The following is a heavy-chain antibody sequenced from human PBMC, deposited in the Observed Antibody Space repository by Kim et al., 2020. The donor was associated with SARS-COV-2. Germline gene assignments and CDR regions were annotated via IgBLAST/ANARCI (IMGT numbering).Heavy chain of an antibody. CDR3: ARGPPFEAAGIFDY. V-gene: IGHV4-59*09. Sequence: PSLEGRVTISVDTSKNQFSLKLGSVTAADTAVYYCARGPPFEAAGIFDYWGQGTLVTVSS. D-gene: IGHD6-13*01. J-gene: IGHJ4*02.